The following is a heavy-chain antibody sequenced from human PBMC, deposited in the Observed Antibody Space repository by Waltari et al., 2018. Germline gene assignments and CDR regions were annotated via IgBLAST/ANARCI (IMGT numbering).Heavy chain of an antibody. Sequence: QVQLVQSGAEVKKPGSSVKVSCKASGGTCSSYAISWVRQAPGQGLDWMGRIIPIFGTANYAQKFQGRVTITADKSTSTAYMELSSLRSEDTAVYYCARVRYDFWSGYYYYYYYGMDVWGQGTTVTVSS. CDR1: GGTCSSYA. CDR3: ARVRYDFWSGYYYYYYYGMDV. J-gene: IGHJ6*02. CDR2: IIPIFGTA. V-gene: IGHV1-69*08. D-gene: IGHD3-3*01.